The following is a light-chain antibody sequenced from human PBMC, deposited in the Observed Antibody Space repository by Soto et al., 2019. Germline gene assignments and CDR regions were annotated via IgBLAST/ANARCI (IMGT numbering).Light chain of an antibody. V-gene: IGKV3-20*01. CDR2: GVS. CDR1: QSVIGRQ. CDR3: QQYGSSGT. J-gene: IGKJ1*01. Sequence: EIVLTQSPGTLSLSPGERATLSCRASQSVIGRQLAWYQHKPGQAPRLLIYGVSTRATGIPDRFTGSGSGTDFTLTISSLQSEDFAVYYCQQYGSSGTFGQGTKVDTK.